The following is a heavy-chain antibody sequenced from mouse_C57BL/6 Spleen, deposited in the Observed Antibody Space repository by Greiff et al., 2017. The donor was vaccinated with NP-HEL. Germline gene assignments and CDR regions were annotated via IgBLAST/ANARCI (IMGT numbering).Heavy chain of an antibody. D-gene: IGHD1-1*01. CDR1: GFTFSSYA. V-gene: IGHV5-4*01. Sequence: EVQRVESGGGLVKPGGSLKLSCAASGFTFSSYAMSWVRQTPEKRLEWVATISDVGSYTYYPDNVKGRFTISRDNAKNNLYLQMSHLKSEDTAMYYCARAFTVVAPYWYFDVWGTGTTVTVSS. CDR2: ISDVGSYT. J-gene: IGHJ1*03. CDR3: ARAFTVVAPYWYFDV.